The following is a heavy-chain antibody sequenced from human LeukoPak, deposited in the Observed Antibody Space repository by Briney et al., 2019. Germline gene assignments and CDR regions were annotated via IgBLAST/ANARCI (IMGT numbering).Heavy chain of an antibody. CDR3: ARDRTPAAGLDY. Sequence: GGSLRLSCAASGFTFSSYAMHWVRQAPGKGLERVAVISYDGSSKYYADSVKGRFTISRDNSKNTLYLQMNSLRAEDTAVYYCARDRTPAAGLDYWGQGTLVTVSS. CDR2: ISYDGSSK. V-gene: IGHV3-30*04. D-gene: IGHD6-13*01. J-gene: IGHJ4*02. CDR1: GFTFSSYA.